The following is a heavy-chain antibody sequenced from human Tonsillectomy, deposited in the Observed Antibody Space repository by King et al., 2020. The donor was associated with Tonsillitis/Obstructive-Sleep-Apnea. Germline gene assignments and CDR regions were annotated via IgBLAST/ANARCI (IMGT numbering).Heavy chain of an antibody. D-gene: IGHD2/OR15-2a*01. V-gene: IGHV2-26*01. CDR1: GFSLSNTRMG. CDR2: IFSNDEK. Sequence: VTLQESGPELVKPPETLTLTCTVSGFSLSNTRMGVSWIRQPPGKALEWLAHIFSNDEKSYSTSLKSRLIISKDTSKSQVVLTMTNMDPVDTATYYCASTLSTSYYYYFYMDVWGKGTTVTVSS. J-gene: IGHJ6*03. CDR3: ASTLSTSYYYYFYMDV.